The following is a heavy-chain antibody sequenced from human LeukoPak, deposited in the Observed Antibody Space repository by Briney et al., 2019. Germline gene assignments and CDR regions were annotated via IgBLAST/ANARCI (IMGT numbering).Heavy chain of an antibody. CDR3: ARGARVAATIIYAFDI. J-gene: IGHJ3*02. CDR1: GFAVSGNY. D-gene: IGHD2-15*01. CDR2: IYSGGTT. Sequence: GGSLRLSRAASGFAVSGNYMSWVRQAPGKGLEWVSVIYSGGTTYYADSVKGRFTISRDNSKNTLYHQMNSLRAEDTAVYYCARGARVAATIIYAFDIWGQGTMVTVSS. V-gene: IGHV3-53*01.